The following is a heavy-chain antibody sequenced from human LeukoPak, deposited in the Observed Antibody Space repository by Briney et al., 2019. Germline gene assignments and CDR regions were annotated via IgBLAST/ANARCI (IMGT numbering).Heavy chain of an antibody. J-gene: IGHJ3*02. D-gene: IGHD1-1*01. Sequence: GGSLRLSCAASGFTVSSNYMSWVRQAPGKGLEWVSVIYSGGSTYYADSVKGRFTISRDNSKNTLYPQMNSLRAEDTAVYYCARGGYNWNDESAFDIRGQGTMVTVSS. CDR2: IYSGGST. V-gene: IGHV3-66*02. CDR1: GFTVSSNY. CDR3: ARGGYNWNDESAFDI.